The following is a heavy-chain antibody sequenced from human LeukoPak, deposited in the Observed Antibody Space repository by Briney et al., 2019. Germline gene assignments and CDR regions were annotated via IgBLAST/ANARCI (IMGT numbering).Heavy chain of an antibody. J-gene: IGHJ4*02. CDR3: ARDRRNGDEGCDY. D-gene: IGHD1-1*01. CDR2: ISYDGSNK. Sequence: PGGSLRLSCAASGFTFSSYGMHWVRQAPGKGLEWVAVISYDGSNKYYADSVKGRFTISRDNSKNTLYLQMNSLRAEDTAVYYCARDRRNGDEGCDYWGQGTLVTVSS. CDR1: GFTFSSYG. V-gene: IGHV3-33*05.